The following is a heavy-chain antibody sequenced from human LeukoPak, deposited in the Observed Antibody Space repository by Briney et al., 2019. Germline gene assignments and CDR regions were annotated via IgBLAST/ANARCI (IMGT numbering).Heavy chain of an antibody. CDR2: ISNDGSNK. CDR1: GFTFSSYA. D-gene: IGHD5-12*01. J-gene: IGHJ4*02. CDR3: ARDLATGSLSYFDY. V-gene: IGHV3-30-3*01. Sequence: GGSLRLSCAASGFTFSSYAMHWVRQAPGKGLEWVAVISNDGSNKYYADSVKGRFTISRDNSKNTLYLQMNSLRAEDTAVYYCARDLATGSLSYFDYWGQGTLVTVSS.